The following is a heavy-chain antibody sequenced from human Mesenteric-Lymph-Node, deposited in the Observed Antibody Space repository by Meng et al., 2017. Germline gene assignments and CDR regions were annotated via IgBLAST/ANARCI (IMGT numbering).Heavy chain of an antibody. CDR2: INAGNGNT. CDR3: AREPSGSYHGWYYFDY. Sequence: ASVKVSCKASGYTFTSYAMHWVRQAPGQRLEWMGWINAGNGNTKYSQKFQGRVTTTRDTSASTAYMELRSLRSDDTAVYYCAREPSGSYHGWYYFDYWGQGTLVTVSS. CDR1: GYTFTSYA. V-gene: IGHV1-3*01. J-gene: IGHJ4*02. D-gene: IGHD1-26*01.